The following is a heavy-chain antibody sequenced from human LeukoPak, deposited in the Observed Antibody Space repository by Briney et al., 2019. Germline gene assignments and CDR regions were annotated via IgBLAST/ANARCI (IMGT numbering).Heavy chain of an antibody. J-gene: IGHJ4*02. CDR1: GFTFSSYG. V-gene: IGHV3-23*01. CDR2: ISGSGGST. Sequence: GGSLRLSCAASGFTFSSYGMHWVRQAPGKGLEWVSAISGSGGSTYYADSVKGRFTISRDNSKNTLYLQMNSLRAEDTAVYYCAKDGTVLLWFGELYDYWGQGTLVTVSS. D-gene: IGHD3-10*01. CDR3: AKDGTVLLWFGELYDY.